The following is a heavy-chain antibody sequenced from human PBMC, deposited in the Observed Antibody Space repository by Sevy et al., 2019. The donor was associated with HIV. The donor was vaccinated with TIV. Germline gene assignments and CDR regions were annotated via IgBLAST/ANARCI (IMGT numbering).Heavy chain of an antibody. D-gene: IGHD3-16*01. V-gene: IGHV1-46*01. Sequence: ASVKVSCKAAGYNFTSYYIHWVRQAPGQGLEWMGIITPSGDTTTYSQKFQGRVTMTSDTSTSTVYMELSGLRYDDTAVDYCTRVRSFGFEYWGQGTLVTVSS. J-gene: IGHJ4*02. CDR1: GYNFTSYY. CDR3: TRVRSFGFEY. CDR2: ITPSGDTT.